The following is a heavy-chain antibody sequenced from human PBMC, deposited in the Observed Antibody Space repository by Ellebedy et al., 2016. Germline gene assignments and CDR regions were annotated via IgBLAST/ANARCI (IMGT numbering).Heavy chain of an antibody. Sequence: GESLKISXTGSGLTLSTRVMHWVRQAPGKGLEWVAVIAPGENIQNYVDSVKGRFTISRDNFRNTLHLQMNNLRGEDTAVYYCRQGHYADYWGQGTLVTVSS. D-gene: IGHD2-2*01. J-gene: IGHJ4*02. V-gene: IGHV3-30*03. CDR2: IAPGENIQ. CDR1: GLTLSTRV. CDR3: RQGHYADY.